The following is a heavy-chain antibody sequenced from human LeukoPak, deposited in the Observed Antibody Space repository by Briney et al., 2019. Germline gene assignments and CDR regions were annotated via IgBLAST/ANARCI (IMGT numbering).Heavy chain of an antibody. V-gene: IGHV4-39*01. Sequence: SETLSLTCTVSGGSISSSSYYWGWIRQPPGKGLEWIGSIYYSGSTYYNPSLKSRVTISVDTSKNQFSLKLSSVTAADTAVYYCARQLGYYDFWSGYYTGNYFDYWGQGTLVTVS. CDR2: IYYSGST. D-gene: IGHD3-3*01. J-gene: IGHJ4*02. CDR3: ARQLGYYDFWSGYYTGNYFDY. CDR1: GGSISSSSYY.